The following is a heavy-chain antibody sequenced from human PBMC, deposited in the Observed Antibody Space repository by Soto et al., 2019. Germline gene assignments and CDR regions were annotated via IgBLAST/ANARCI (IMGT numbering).Heavy chain of an antibody. V-gene: IGHV3-66*01. CDR3: AKGARDDSSGYYYGY. D-gene: IGHD3-22*01. Sequence: GGSLRLSCAASGFTVSTKYMSWVRQAPGKGLDWVSVIYSGGSTFYADSVRGRFTISRDNSKNTLYLQMNSLRAEDTAVYYCAKGARDDSSGYYYGYWGQGTLVTVS. CDR2: IYSGGST. J-gene: IGHJ4*02. CDR1: GFTVSTKY.